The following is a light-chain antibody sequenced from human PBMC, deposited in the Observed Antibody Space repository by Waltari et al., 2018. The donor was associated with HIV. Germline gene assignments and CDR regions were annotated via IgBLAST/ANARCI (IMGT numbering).Light chain of an antibody. J-gene: IGKJ2*01. CDR2: GVS. CDR3: MQATEFPRT. Sequence: EIVMTQAPLSSPVTVGQPASMSCNSSKSLVHPNGNPYLNWLHQRPGQSARLLIHGVSDRSAGVPGRITGSGAGTQFTLKISSVQAEDVGVYYCMQATEFPRTFGQGTKLEIK. V-gene: IGKV2-24*01. CDR1: KSLVHPNGNPY.